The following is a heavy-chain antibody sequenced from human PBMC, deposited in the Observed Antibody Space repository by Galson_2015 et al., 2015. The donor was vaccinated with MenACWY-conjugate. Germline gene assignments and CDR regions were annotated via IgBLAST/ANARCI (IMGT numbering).Heavy chain of an antibody. CDR2: ISAYNGNT. CDR3: ARAEGPHDYGGNTPLYYYGMDV. D-gene: IGHD4-23*01. V-gene: IGHV1-18*01. Sequence: SVKVSCKASGYTFTSYGISWVRQAPGQGLEWMGWISAYNGNTNYAQKLQGRVTMTTDTSTSTAYMELRSLRSDDTAVYYCARAEGPHDYGGNTPLYYYGMDVWGQGTTVTVSS. J-gene: IGHJ6*02. CDR1: GYTFTSYG.